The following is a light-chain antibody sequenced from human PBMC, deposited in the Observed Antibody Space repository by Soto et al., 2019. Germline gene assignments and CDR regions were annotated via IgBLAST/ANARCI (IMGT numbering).Light chain of an antibody. CDR1: TGAVTSGHF. J-gene: IGLJ2*01. CDR2: ETS. CDR3: LFSYGGPRV. V-gene: IGLV7-46*01. Sequence: QAVVTQEPSLTVSPGGTVTLTCGSSTGAVTSGHFPYWFQQKPGQAPRTLIYETSNRHSWTPARFPGSLLGGKAALTLSGAQPEDEADYYCLFSYGGPRVFGGGTKLTVL.